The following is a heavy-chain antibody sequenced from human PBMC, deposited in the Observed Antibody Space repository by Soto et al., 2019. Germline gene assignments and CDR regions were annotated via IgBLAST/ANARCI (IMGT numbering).Heavy chain of an antibody. CDR1: GGSVNGYY. D-gene: IGHD3-3*01. J-gene: IGHJ5*02. Sequence: SSQTLSLTRAVYGGSVNGYYWNWIRQLPGEGLEWIGEISHTGGTHYTQSPKSRVNMSVDTSTNPFSLRLSSVTASDTAISYCATRITAFGLLIPPFDPRGQVTQATVS. CDR3: ATRITAFGLLIPPFDP. V-gene: IGHV4-34*01. CDR2: ISHTGGT.